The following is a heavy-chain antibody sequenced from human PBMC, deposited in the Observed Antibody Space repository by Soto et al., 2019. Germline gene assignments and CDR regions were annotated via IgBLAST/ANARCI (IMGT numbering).Heavy chain of an antibody. D-gene: IGHD3-3*01. V-gene: IGHV3-7*05. CDR1: GFTFSSYW. CDR3: ARDDNFWSGYFDY. J-gene: IGHJ4*02. CDR2: IKQDGSEK. Sequence: GGSLRLSCAASGFTFSSYWMSWVRQAPGKGLEWVANIKQDGSEKYYVDSVKGRFTISRDNAKNSLYLQMNSLRAEDTAVSYCARDDNFWSGYFDYWGQGTLVTVSS.